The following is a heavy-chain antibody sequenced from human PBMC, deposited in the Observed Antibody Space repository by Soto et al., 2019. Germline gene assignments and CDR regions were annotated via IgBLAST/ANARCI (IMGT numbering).Heavy chain of an antibody. CDR2: ISAYNGNT. V-gene: IGHV1-18*04. CDR3: ARDQGSGSYYYYYGMDV. D-gene: IGHD3-10*01. Sequence: WASVKVSCKASGYTFTSYGISWVRQAPGQGLEWMGWISAYNGNTNYAQKLQGRVTMTTDTSTSTAYMELRSLRSDDTAVYYCARDQGSGSYYYYYGMDVWGQGTTVTVSS. CDR1: GYTFTSYG. J-gene: IGHJ6*02.